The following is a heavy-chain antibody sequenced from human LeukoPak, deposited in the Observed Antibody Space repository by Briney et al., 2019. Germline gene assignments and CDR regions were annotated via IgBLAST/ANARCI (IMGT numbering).Heavy chain of an antibody. V-gene: IGHV3-53*01. CDR1: GFTVSSNY. CDR2: IYSGGST. CDR3: TRDPGGTYSSACDY. J-gene: IGHJ4*02. Sequence: GGSLRLSCAASGFTVSSNYMSWVRQAPGKGLEWVSVIYSGGSTYYADSVKGRFTISRDNDKNSLYLQMNNLRDEDTAVYYCTRDPGGTYSSACDYWGQGTLVTVSS. D-gene: IGHD3-22*01.